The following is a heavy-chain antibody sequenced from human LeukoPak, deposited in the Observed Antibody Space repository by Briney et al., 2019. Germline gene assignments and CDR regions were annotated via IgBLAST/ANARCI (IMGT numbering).Heavy chain of an antibody. CDR1: GGSFSGYY. CDR3: ARETSITIFGVVTSDAFDI. V-gene: IGHV4-34*01. Sequence: SETLSLTCAVYGGSFSGYYWSWIRQPPGKGLEWIGEINHSGSTNYNPSLKSRVTISVDTSKNQFSLKLSSVTAADTAVYYCARETSITIFGVVTSDAFDIWGQGTMVTVSS. CDR2: INHSGST. D-gene: IGHD3-3*01. J-gene: IGHJ3*02.